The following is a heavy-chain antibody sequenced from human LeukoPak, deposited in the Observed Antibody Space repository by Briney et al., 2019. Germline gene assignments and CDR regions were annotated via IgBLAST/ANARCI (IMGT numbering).Heavy chain of an antibody. D-gene: IGHD6-19*01. Sequence: ASVKVSFKASAYTFTRYDINWVRQATGQGVEWMGWMNPNSGNTGYAERLKGRVTMTRNTSISTAYMELSSLRCEDTAVYYCARGKVRSSCWKIPCAFDIWGQGTMVTVSS. CDR2: MNPNSGNT. V-gene: IGHV1-8*01. CDR1: AYTFTRYD. J-gene: IGHJ3*02. CDR3: ARGKVRSSCWKIPCAFDI.